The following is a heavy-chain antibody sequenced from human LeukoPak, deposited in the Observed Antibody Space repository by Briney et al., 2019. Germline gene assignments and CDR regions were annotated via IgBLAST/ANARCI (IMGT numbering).Heavy chain of an antibody. V-gene: IGHV3-74*01. CDR2: INSDGSST. D-gene: IGHD1-26*01. CDR3: ARDRRGSYYGAFDI. CDR1: GFTFSSYW. Sequence: GGSLRLSCAASGFTFSSYWMHWVRQAPGKGLVWVSRINSDGSSTSYADSVKGRFTISRDNAKNTLYLQMNGLRAEDTAVYYCARDRRGSYYGAFDIWGQGTMVTVSS. J-gene: IGHJ3*02.